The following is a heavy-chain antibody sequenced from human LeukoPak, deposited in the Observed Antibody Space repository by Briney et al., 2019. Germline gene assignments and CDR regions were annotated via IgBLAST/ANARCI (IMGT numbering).Heavy chain of an antibody. J-gene: IGHJ4*02. CDR1: GGSISSTSFY. D-gene: IGHD3-10*01. CDR2: IYYSGSS. V-gene: IGHV4-39*01. CDR3: VSPPGGY. Sequence: PSETLSLTCTVSGGSISSTSFYWAWIRQPSGKGLEWIGSIYYSGSSYFSPSLESRVTISVETSKNQFSLKLSSVTAADTAVYYCVSPPGGYWGQGTLVTVSS.